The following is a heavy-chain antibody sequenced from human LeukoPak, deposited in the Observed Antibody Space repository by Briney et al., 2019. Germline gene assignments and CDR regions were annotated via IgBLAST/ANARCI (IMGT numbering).Heavy chain of an antibody. CDR2: ISYGGAT. D-gene: IGHD1-26*01. CDR3: ARHGGTLDYFDS. V-gene: IGHV4-59*08. Sequence: PSETLSLTCSVSNGSISTYYWSWIRQSPGKGLEWIGYISYGGATTYNPSLKRRVTISVDSPKNHFSLRLTSLTAADTALYYCARHGGTLDYFDSWGPGSLVRVSS. J-gene: IGHJ4*02. CDR1: NGSISTYY.